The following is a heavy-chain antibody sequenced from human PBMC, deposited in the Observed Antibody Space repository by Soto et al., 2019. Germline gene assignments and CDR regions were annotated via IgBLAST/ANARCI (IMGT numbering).Heavy chain of an antibody. V-gene: IGHV3-66*01. J-gene: IGHJ5*02. CDR2: IYKSGDT. D-gene: IGHD1-26*01. Sequence: EVQLVESGGGLVQPGGSLRLSCAASGFTFSSYWMYWVRQAPGKGLEWVSSIYKSGDTYYADSVKGRFTISRDNYKSTLFLQMNSLRAEDTAVYYCARGTVGTNPNWLGPWGQGTLVTVSS. CDR3: ARGTVGTNPNWLGP. CDR1: GFTFSSYW.